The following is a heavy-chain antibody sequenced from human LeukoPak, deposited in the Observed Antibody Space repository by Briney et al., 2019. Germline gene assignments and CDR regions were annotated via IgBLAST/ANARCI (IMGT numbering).Heavy chain of an antibody. CDR1: GFTFSSYW. CDR3: ARASRADFWSGKY. D-gene: IGHD3-3*01. V-gene: IGHV3-74*01. Sequence: GGSLRLSCAASGFTFSSYWMHWVRQAPGKGLVWVSRINNDGSSTSYADSVKGRFTISRDNAKNTLYLQMNSLRAEDTAVYYCARASRADFWSGKYWGQGTLVTVSS. CDR2: INNDGSST. J-gene: IGHJ4*02.